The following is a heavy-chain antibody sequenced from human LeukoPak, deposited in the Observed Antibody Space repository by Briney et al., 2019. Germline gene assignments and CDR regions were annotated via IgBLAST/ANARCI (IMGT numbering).Heavy chain of an antibody. Sequence: GGSLRLSCAASGFTFSSYSMNWVRQAPGKGLEWVSSISSSSSYIYYADSVKGRFTISRDNAKNSLYLQMNSLRAEDTAVYYCARVPSSGYNLPFDYWGQGTLVTVSS. CDR3: ARVPSSGYNLPFDY. D-gene: IGHD3-22*01. CDR2: ISSSSSYI. J-gene: IGHJ4*02. CDR1: GFTFSSYS. V-gene: IGHV3-21*01.